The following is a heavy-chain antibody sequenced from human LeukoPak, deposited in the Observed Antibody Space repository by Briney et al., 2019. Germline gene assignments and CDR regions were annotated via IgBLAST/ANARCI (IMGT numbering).Heavy chain of an antibody. CDR1: GGSISSSSYY. J-gene: IGHJ4*02. V-gene: IGHV4-39*07. CDR2: IYYSGST. CDR3: ARETLSSSVDY. Sequence: SETLSLTCTVPGGSISSSSYYWGWIRQPPGKGLEWIGSIYYSGSTYYNPSHKSRVTISVDTSKNQFSLKLSSVTAADTAVYYCARETLSSSVDYWGQGTLVTVSS. D-gene: IGHD6-6*01.